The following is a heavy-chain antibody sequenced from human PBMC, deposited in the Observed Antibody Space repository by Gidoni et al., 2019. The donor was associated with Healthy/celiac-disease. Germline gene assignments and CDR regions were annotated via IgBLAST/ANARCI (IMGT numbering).Heavy chain of an antibody. CDR1: GFTFSSYW. CDR2: IKQDGSEK. D-gene: IGHD6-19*01. Sequence: EVQLVESGGGLVQPGGSLRLSCAASGFTFSSYWMSWVRQAPGKGLEWVANIKQDGSEKYYVDSVKGRFTISRDNAKNSLYLQMNSLRAEDTAVYYCAREGIKNSGWGRVVAFDIWGQGTMVTVSS. CDR3: AREGIKNSGWGRVVAFDI. J-gene: IGHJ3*02. V-gene: IGHV3-7*01.